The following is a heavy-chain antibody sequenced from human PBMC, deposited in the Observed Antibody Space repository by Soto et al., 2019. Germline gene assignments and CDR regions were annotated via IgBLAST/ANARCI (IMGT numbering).Heavy chain of an antibody. CDR2: INHSGST. CDR1: GGSFSGYY. V-gene: IGHV4-34*01. D-gene: IGHD3-9*01. J-gene: IGHJ6*03. Sequence: SETLSLTCAVYGGSFSGYYWSWIRQPPGKGLEWIGEINHSGSTNYNPSLKSRVTISVDTSKNQFSLKLSSVTAADTAVYYCARGRRGDILTGYSYYYYYMDVWGQGALVTVSS. CDR3: ARGRRGDILTGYSYYYYYMDV.